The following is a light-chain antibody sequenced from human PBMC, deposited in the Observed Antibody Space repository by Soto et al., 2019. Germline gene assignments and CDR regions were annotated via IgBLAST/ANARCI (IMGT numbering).Light chain of an antibody. CDR3: QQYGSSPTT. Sequence: EIVLTQSPGTPSLSPGERATLSCRASQSVSSSYLAWYQQKPGQAPRLLIYGASSRATGIPDRFSGSGSGTDFTLTISRLEPEYFAVYYCQQYGSSPTTFGQGTKVEIK. CDR1: QSVSSSY. V-gene: IGKV3-20*01. J-gene: IGKJ1*01. CDR2: GAS.